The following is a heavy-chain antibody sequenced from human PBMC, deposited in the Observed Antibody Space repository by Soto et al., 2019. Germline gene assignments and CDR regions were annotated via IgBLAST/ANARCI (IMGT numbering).Heavy chain of an antibody. CDR3: ARRGIAAAGTYWFDP. CDR2: IYYSGST. CDR1: GGSISSYY. D-gene: IGHD6-13*01. Sequence: SETLSLTCTVSGGSISSYYWSWIRQPPGKGLEWIGYIYYSGSTNYNPSLKSRVTISVDTSKNQFSLKLSSVTAADTAVYYCARRGIAAAGTYWFDPWGQGTLVTVSS. V-gene: IGHV4-59*08. J-gene: IGHJ5*02.